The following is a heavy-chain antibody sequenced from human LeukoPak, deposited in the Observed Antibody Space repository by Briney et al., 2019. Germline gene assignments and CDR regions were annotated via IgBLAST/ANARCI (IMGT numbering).Heavy chain of an antibody. Sequence: GASVKVSCKASGYTFTSYAMNWVRQAPGQGLEWMGWINTNTGNPTYAQGFTGRFVFSLGTSVSTAYLQISSLKAEDTAVYYCAKWGGDIVATIWPFGDAFDIWGQGTMVTVSS. V-gene: IGHV7-4-1*02. CDR2: INTNTGNP. J-gene: IGHJ3*02. D-gene: IGHD5-12*01. CDR1: GYTFTSYA. CDR3: AKWGGDIVATIWPFGDAFDI.